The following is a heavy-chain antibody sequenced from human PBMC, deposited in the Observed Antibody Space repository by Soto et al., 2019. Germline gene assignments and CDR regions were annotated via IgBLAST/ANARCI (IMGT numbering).Heavy chain of an antibody. Sequence: GVLRLSCAASGFTFSSYAMSWVRQAPGKGLEWVSAISGSGGSTYYADSVKGRFTISRDNSKNTLYLQMNSLRAEDTAVYYCAKDHWYSSRNYFDYWGQGTLVTVSS. CDR3: AKDHWYSSRNYFDY. V-gene: IGHV3-23*01. J-gene: IGHJ4*02. CDR2: ISGSGGST. D-gene: IGHD6-13*01. CDR1: GFTFSSYA.